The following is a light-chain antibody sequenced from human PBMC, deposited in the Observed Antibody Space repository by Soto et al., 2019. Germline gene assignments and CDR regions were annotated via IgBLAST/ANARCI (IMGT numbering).Light chain of an antibody. CDR1: QGISNY. CDR3: QQSYSTLAIT. CDR2: AAS. J-gene: IGKJ5*01. Sequence: DIQMPQSPSSLSASVGDRVTITCLASQGISNYLAWYQQKPGKVPKLLIYAASTLQSGVPSRFSGSGSGTDFTLTISSLQPEDFATYYCQQSYSTLAITFGQGTRLEIK. V-gene: IGKV1-27*01.